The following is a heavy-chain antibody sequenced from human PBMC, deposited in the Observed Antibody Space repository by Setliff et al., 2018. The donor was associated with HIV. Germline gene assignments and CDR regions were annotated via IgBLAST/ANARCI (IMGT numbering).Heavy chain of an antibody. D-gene: IGHD3-22*01. V-gene: IGHV4-59*08. CDR3: ASRVYYYDSSGYLREEGFDP. CDR2: VYYNGNI. Sequence: PSETLSLTCTVSGGSLSDYYWSWIRQAPGKGLEWIGYVYYNGNINYNPSLRSRVTISVDTSKNQFSLKLSSVTAADAAVYYCASRVYYYDSSGYLREEGFDPWGQGTLVTVSS. J-gene: IGHJ5*02. CDR1: GGSLSDYY.